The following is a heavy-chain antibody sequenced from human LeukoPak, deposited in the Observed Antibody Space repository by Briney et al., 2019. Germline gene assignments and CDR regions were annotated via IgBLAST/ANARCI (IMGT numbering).Heavy chain of an antibody. CDR1: GASISSRNYF. Sequence: SETLSLTCTVSGASISSRNYFWGWIRQPPGKGLEWIGSINYSGETYYYPSLKNRVTISVDTSKNQFSLKLSSVTAADTAVYYCARDIPTGYYDFWGQGTLVTVSP. CDR2: INYSGET. J-gene: IGHJ4*02. V-gene: IGHV4-39*07. CDR3: ARDIPTGYYDF. D-gene: IGHD3-9*01.